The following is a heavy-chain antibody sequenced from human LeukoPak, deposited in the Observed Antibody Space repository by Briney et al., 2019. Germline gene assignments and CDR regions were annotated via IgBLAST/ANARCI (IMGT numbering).Heavy chain of an antibody. V-gene: IGHV3-74*01. Sequence: GGSLRLSCAASGFTFSSYWMHWVHPAPGKGLVWVSRIKSDGSTNYADSVKGRFTISRDNAKNTLSLQMNSLRAEDTGVYYCARAPSEIGGYYPEYFRHWGQGTLVTVSS. CDR3: ARAPSEIGGYYPEYFRH. D-gene: IGHD3-22*01. J-gene: IGHJ1*01. CDR2: IKSDGST. CDR1: GFTFSSYW.